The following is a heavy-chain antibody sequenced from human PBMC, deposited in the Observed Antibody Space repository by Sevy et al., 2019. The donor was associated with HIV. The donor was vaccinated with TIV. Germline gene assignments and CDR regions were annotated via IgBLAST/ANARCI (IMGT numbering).Heavy chain of an antibody. CDR1: GASVSTGNDY. J-gene: IGHJ6*02. Sequence: SETLSLTCSVSGASVSTGNDYWSWVRQPPGKGLEWIGFVYYFGTTNYNPSLKSRVTISLDTSNKQFSLKLSSVTAADTVLYYCARDQYYGIVTDLYAMDVWGQGTTVTVS. CDR3: ARDQYYGIVTDLYAMDV. CDR2: VYYFGTT. D-gene: IGHD3-9*01. V-gene: IGHV4-61*01.